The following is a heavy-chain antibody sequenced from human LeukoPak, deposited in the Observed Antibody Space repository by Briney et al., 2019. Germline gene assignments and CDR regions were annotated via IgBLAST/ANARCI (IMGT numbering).Heavy chain of an antibody. CDR2: INPLTGDA. Sequence: ASVKVSCKVSGYTFTENYIHWVRQAPGQGPEWMGLINPLTGDANYTERFQGRVTLTRDTSSGTAYMHLSSLRYDDTAVYYCARGKSGYSPWGQGTPVNV. V-gene: IGHV1-2*02. D-gene: IGHD3-22*01. CDR1: GYTFTENY. CDR3: ARGKSGYSP. J-gene: IGHJ4*02.